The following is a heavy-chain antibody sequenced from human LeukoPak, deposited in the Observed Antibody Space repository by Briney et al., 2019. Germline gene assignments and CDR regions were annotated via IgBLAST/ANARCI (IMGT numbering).Heavy chain of an antibody. CDR2: IYYSGST. Sequence: SETLSLTCTVSGGSISSGDYYWSWIRQPPGKGLEWSGYIYYSGSTYYNPSLKSRVTISVDTSKNQFSLKLSSVTAADTAVYYCARVRSQLLPVWFDPWGQGTLVTVSS. J-gene: IGHJ5*02. V-gene: IGHV4-30-4*08. D-gene: IGHD2-2*01. CDR1: GGSISSGDYY. CDR3: ARVRSQLLPVWFDP.